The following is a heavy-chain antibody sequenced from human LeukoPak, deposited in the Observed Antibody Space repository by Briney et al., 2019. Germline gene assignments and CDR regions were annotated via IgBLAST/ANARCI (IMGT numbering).Heavy chain of an antibody. CDR2: INHSGRT. CDR3: GIDRQYYGSGSYSGGFNC. V-gene: IGHV4-34*01. D-gene: IGHD3-10*01. Sequence: SETLSLTCAVYGGSFSDYYWSWIRQPPGKGLEWIGEINHSGRTNYNPSLKSRVTISVDTSKNQFSLKLRSVTAADTAVYYCGIDRQYYGSGSYSGGFNCWGQGTLVTVSS. J-gene: IGHJ4*02. CDR1: GGSFSDYY.